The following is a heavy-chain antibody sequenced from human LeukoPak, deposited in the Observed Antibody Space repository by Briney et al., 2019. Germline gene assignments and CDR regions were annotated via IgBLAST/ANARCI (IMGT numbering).Heavy chain of an antibody. CDR3: ARYSSGWYERGFDY. CDR2: IKQDVSEK. D-gene: IGHD6-19*01. V-gene: IGHV3-7*04. CDR1: GFTFSSYW. J-gene: IGHJ4*02. Sequence: GGSLRLSCAASGFTFSSYWMSWVRQAPGKGLEWVANIKQDVSEKYYVDSVKGRFTISRDNAKNSLYLQMNSLRAEDTAVYYCARYSSGWYERGFDYWGQGTLFTVSS.